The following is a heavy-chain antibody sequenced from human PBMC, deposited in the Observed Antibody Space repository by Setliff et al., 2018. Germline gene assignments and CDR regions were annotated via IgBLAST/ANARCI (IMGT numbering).Heavy chain of an antibody. Sequence: SETLSLTCTVSGGSISSYYWSWIRQPPGKGLEWIGSIYYSGSTYYNPSLKSRVTISVDTSKNQFSLKLSSVTAADTAVYYCARPLGASYYFDYWGQGTLVTVSS. D-gene: IGHD3-16*01. CDR2: IYYSGST. V-gene: IGHV4-39*01. J-gene: IGHJ4*02. CDR3: ARPLGASYYFDY. CDR1: GGSISSYY.